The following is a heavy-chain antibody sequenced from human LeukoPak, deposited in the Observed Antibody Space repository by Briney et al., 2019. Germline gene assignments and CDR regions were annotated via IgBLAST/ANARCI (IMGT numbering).Heavy chain of an antibody. CDR1: GGSISSYY. D-gene: IGHD2-15*01. CDR2: IYYSGST. CDR3: ARLLGYCSGGSCYDYFDY. Sequence: SETLSLTCTVSGGSISSYYWSWIRQPPGKGLEWIGYIYYSGSTNYNPSLKSRVTISVDTSKNQFSLKLSSVTAADTAVYYCARLLGYCSGGSCYDYFDYWGQGTLVTVSS. J-gene: IGHJ4*02. V-gene: IGHV4-59*08.